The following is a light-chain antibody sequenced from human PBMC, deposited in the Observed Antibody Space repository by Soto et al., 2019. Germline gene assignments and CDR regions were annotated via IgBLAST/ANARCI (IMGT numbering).Light chain of an antibody. V-gene: IGKV1D-13*01. J-gene: IGKJ1*01. CDR3: QQYNNYPRT. Sequence: AIEMTQSPSSLSASVGDTVTITCRASQGIGKDLAWFQQRPGKAPKLLIYDASSLESGVPSRFSGSGSGTEFTLTISNLQPDDFATYFCQQYNNYPRTFGQGTKVDIK. CDR2: DAS. CDR1: QGIGKD.